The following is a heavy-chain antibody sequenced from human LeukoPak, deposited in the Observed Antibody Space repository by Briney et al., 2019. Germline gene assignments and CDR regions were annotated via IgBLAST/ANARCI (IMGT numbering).Heavy chain of an antibody. D-gene: IGHD3-10*01. Sequence: SETLSLTCSVSGHSISSSSYYWSWIRQPPGKGLEWIGYIYYSGSTNYNPSLKSRVTISVDTSKNQFSLKLSSVTAADTAVYYCARGITYYYGSGSYPIFDYWGQGTLVTVSS. V-gene: IGHV4-61*01. CDR1: GHSISSSSYY. CDR2: IYYSGST. J-gene: IGHJ4*02. CDR3: ARGITYYYGSGSYPIFDY.